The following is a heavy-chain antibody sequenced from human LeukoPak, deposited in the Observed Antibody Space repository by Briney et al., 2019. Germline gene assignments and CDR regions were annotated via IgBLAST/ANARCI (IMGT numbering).Heavy chain of an antibody. D-gene: IGHD3-3*01. CDR3: AVRDFWSGYMGDY. Sequence: SETLSLTCAVYGGSFSGYYWSWIRQPPGKGLEWIWEINHSGSTNFNPSLKSRVTISVDTSKNQFSLKLSSVTAADTAVYYCAVRDFWSGYMGDYWGQGTLVTVSS. V-gene: IGHV4-34*01. CDR2: INHSGST. CDR1: GGSFSGYY. J-gene: IGHJ4*02.